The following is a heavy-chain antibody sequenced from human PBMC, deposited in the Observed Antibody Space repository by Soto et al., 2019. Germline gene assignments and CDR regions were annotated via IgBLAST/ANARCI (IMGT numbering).Heavy chain of an antibody. V-gene: IGHV4-59*01. J-gene: IGHJ1*01. D-gene: IGHD3-10*01. CDR3: AIGPVLLWLGHLAY. Sequence: SETLSLTCTVSGGSISSYYWSWIRQPPGKGLEWIGYIYYSGSTNYNPSLKSRVTISVDTSKNQFSLKLSSVTAADTAVYYCAIGPVLLWLGHLAYWGQGTLVPGSS. CDR2: IYYSGST. CDR1: GGSISSYY.